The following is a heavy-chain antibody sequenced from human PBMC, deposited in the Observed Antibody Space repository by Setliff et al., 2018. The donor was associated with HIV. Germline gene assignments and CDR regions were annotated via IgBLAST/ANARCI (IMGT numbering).Heavy chain of an antibody. Sequence: RSETLSLTCTVSGDSISSSAYYWGWIRQPPGKGLEWIGSMHNSGSTYYNPSLKSRVTISVDTSKNQFSLKLSSVTAADTAVYYCAGSWSGYPLSFGYWGQGTLVTVSS. CDR1: GDSISSSAYY. CDR2: MHNSGST. D-gene: IGHD3-3*01. V-gene: IGHV4-39*07. CDR3: AGSWSGYPLSFGY. J-gene: IGHJ4*02.